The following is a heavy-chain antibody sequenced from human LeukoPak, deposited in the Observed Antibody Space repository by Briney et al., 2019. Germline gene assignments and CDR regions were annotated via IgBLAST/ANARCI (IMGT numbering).Heavy chain of an antibody. CDR3: AKDLQTIAVAGPFDH. CDR2: ISYDGGDK. Sequence: GGSLRLSCAASGFTFSSFGMHWVRQAPGKRLEWVAVISYDGGDKYYADSVRARFTISRDSSKNTLYLRMNSLRVEDTAVYYCAKDLQTIAVAGPFDHWGQGTLVTVSS. V-gene: IGHV3-30*18. J-gene: IGHJ4*02. D-gene: IGHD6-19*01. CDR1: GFTFSSFG.